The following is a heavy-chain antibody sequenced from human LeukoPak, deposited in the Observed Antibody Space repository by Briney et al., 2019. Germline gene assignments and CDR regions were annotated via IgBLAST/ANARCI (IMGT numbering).Heavy chain of an antibody. D-gene: IGHD3-16*01. CDR2: ISSSSSTI. CDR1: GFTFSSYS. J-gene: IGHJ4*02. V-gene: IGHV3-48*02. CDR3: ARESDLCGDYVCSLPY. Sequence: PGGSLRLSCAASGFTFSSYSMNWVRQAPGKGLEWVSYISSSSSTIYYADSVKGRFTISRDNAKNSLYLQMNSLRDEDTAVYYCARESDLCGDYVCSLPYWGQGTLVTVSS.